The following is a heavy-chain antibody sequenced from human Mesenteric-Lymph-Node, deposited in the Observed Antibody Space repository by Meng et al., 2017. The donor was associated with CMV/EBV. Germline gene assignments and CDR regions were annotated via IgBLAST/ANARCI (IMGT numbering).Heavy chain of an antibody. CDR1: GFTFNSYA. V-gene: IGHV3-23*01. CDR2: ISGTTVTS. J-gene: IGHJ4*02. Sequence: EVQLLESXXXXVXXGGSLRLSCAASGFTFNSYAMSWVRQAPGKGLEWVSAISGTTVTSYYADSVKGRFTISRDNSKNTLYLQMNSLRAEDTAVYYCAKGSLKVTTKNFDYWGQGTLVTVSS. D-gene: IGHD4-17*01. CDR3: AKGSLKVTTKNFDY.